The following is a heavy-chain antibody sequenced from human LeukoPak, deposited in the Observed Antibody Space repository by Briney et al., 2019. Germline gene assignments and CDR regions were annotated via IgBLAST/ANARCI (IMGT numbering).Heavy chain of an antibody. CDR1: GFTFNNYN. V-gene: IGHV3-21*01. D-gene: IGHD1-26*01. J-gene: IGHJ6*03. Sequence: GGSLTLSCATSGFTFNNYNMNWVRQAPGRALEWVSSITSSGTYIFYADSVKGRFTISRDNAKNSLYLQMNSLGPADTAVNYCARDPYSGKYGNYYYDYMDVWGKGTTVTISS. CDR3: ARDPYSGKYGNYYYDYMDV. CDR2: ITSSGTYI.